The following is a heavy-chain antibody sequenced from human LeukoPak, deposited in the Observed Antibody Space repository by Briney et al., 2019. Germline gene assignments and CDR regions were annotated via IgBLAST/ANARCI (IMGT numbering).Heavy chain of an antibody. Sequence: PSETLSLTCAVYVGSFSGYHWNWIPQPPGKGPEWIGEVNESGGTNINPSLRSRVILSVDTSMNQFSLKLISVTAADTGVYYCARGQGATVPKVGKNWFDPWGHGTRVIVSP. CDR2: VNESGGT. CDR3: ARGQGATVPKVGKNWFDP. J-gene: IGHJ5*02. CDR1: VGSFSGYH. V-gene: IGHV4-34*01. D-gene: IGHD1-26*01.